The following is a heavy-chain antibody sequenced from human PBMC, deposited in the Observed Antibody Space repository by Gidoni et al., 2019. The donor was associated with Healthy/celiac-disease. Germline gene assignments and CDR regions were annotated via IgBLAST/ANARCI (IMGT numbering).Heavy chain of an antibody. D-gene: IGHD3-3*01. V-gene: IGHV3-64D*06. J-gene: IGHJ4*02. CDR1: GFTFSSYA. Sequence: EVQLVESGGGLVQPGGSLRLSCSASGFTFSSYAMHWVRQAPGKGLEYVSAISSNGGSTYYADSVKGRFTISRDNSKNTLYLQMSSLRAEDTAVYYCVKQYYDFWSGIPNWGQGTLVTVSS. CDR3: VKQYYDFWSGIPN. CDR2: ISSNGGST.